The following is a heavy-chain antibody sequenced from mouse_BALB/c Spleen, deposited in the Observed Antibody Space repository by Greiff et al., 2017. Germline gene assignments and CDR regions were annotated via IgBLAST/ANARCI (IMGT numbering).Heavy chain of an antibody. D-gene: IGHD1-1*01. J-gene: IGHJ1*01. CDR3: ARDRAYYGSSHWYFDV. Sequence: QVQLKESGPGLVAPSQSLSITCTVSGFSLTSYGVHWVRQPPGKGLEWLGVIWAGGSTNYNSALMSRLSISKDNSKSQVFLKMNSLQTDDTAKYYCARDRAYYGSSHWYFDVWGAGTTVTVSS. CDR1: GFSLTSYG. V-gene: IGHV2-9*02. CDR2: IWAGGST.